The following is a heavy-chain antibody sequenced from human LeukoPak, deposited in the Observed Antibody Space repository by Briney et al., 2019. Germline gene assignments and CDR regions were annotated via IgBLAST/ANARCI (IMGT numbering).Heavy chain of an antibody. D-gene: IGHD6-13*01. Sequence: SVKVSCKASGGTFSSYAISWVRQAPGQGLEWMGGIIPIFGTANYAQRFQGRVTITADESTSTAYMELSSLRSEDTAVYYCARATETFSWFLQHWGQGTLVTVSS. CDR1: GGTFSSYA. V-gene: IGHV1-69*13. CDR3: ARATETFSWFLQH. CDR2: IIPIFGTA. J-gene: IGHJ1*01.